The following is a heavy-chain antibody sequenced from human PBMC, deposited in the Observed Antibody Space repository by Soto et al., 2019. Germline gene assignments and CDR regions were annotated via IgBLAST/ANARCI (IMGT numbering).Heavy chain of an antibody. CDR3: ASWLVGAPFES. J-gene: IGHJ4*02. V-gene: IGHV4-34*01. D-gene: IGHD1-26*01. Sequence: SETLSLTCAVYGDSFNKYYWSWLRQPPGKGLEWIAEINHSGRTNHNPALKSRVTVSVDTSKNQFSLKLRSVTAADTAVYYCASWLVGAPFESWGQGTLVTVSS. CDR1: GDSFNKYY. CDR2: INHSGRT.